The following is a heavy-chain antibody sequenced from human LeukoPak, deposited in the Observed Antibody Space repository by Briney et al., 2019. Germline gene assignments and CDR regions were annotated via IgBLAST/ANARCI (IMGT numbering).Heavy chain of an antibody. CDR2: ISSSGSTI. CDR3: ARGGYYGSGSYFRVDY. V-gene: IGHV3-11*04. D-gene: IGHD3-10*01. CDR1: GFTFSDYY. J-gene: IGHJ4*02. Sequence: GGSLRLSCAASGFTFSDYYMSWIRQAPGKGLEWISYISSSGSTIYYADSVKGRFTISRDNAKNSLYLQMSSLRAEDTAVYYCARGGYYGSGSYFRVDYWGQGTLVPVSS.